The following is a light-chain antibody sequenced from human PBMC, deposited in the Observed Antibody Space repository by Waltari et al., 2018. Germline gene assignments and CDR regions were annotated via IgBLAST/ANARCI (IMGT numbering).Light chain of an antibody. CDR1: QKISNY. CDR2: AAS. J-gene: IGKJ4*01. Sequence: DIQVTQSPSSLSASIGDRVTITCRASQKISNYLNWYQQKPGTAPRLLIYAASTLLGGVPSRFSGSGSGTDFTLTISSLQPEDFATYYCQQAYSFPLTFGGGTRVEIK. V-gene: IGKV1-39*01. CDR3: QQAYSFPLT.